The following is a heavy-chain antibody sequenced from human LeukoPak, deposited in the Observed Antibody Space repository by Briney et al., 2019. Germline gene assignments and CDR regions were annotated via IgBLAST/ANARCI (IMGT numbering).Heavy chain of an antibody. D-gene: IGHD6-13*01. J-gene: IGHJ2*01. CDR2: ISSSGYTT. V-gene: IGHV3-48*04. Sequence: GGSLRLSCAASGFNFNIYGMNWVRQAPGKGLEWVSYISSSGYTTYYADSVKGRFTISRDNAKNSLYLQMNSLRAEDTAVYYCARVGPAAAGRGYWYFDLWGRGTLVTVSS. CDR3: ARVGPAAAGRGYWYFDL. CDR1: GFNFNIYG.